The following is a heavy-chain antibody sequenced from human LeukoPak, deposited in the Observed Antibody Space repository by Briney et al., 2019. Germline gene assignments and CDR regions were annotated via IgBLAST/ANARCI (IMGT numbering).Heavy chain of an antibody. CDR3: ASKSTDHGELRFDY. V-gene: IGHV4-59*01. Sequence: PSETLSLTCTVSGGSISSYYWSWIRQPPGKGLEWIGYIYYTGTTNYNPSLKSRVTISVDTSKNQFSLKVSSVTAADSGVYYCASKSTDHGELRFDYWGQGTLVTVSS. CDR2: IYYTGTT. CDR1: GGSISSYY. J-gene: IGHJ4*02. D-gene: IGHD4-17*01.